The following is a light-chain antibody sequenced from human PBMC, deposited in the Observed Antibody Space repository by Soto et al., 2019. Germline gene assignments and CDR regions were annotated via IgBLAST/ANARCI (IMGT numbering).Light chain of an antibody. CDR1: QSVSTT. CDR2: GAS. Sequence: IFMTLSPAQLNESPGQRASLSCWASQSVSTTVAWYHQKPGQAPRLLVYGASTRATGIPARFSGSGAGTDFTLTITSLQSEDFGVYFCQQYKDWPTTFGQGSNVDIK. V-gene: IGKV3-15*01. J-gene: IGKJ1*01. CDR3: QQYKDWPTT.